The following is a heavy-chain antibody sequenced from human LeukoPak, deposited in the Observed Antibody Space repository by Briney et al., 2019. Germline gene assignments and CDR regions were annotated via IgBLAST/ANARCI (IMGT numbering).Heavy chain of an antibody. CDR3: ARDRACGGDCYSNAFDI. CDR2: ISSSGSTI. J-gene: IGHJ3*02. CDR1: GFTFSDYY. D-gene: IGHD2-21*02. Sequence: PGGSLRLSCAASGFTFSDYYMSWIRQAPGKGLEWVSYISSSGSTIYYADSVKGRFTISRDNAKNSLYLQMNSLRAEDTAVYYCARDRACGGDCYSNAFDIWGQGTMVTVSS. V-gene: IGHV3-11*01.